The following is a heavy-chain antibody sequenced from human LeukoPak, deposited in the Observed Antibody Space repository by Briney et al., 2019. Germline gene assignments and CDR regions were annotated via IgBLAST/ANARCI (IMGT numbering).Heavy chain of an antibody. CDR2: ISGSGGGT. J-gene: IGHJ6*02. D-gene: IGHD3-3*01. V-gene: IGHV3-23*01. CDR1: GFTFSSYA. Sequence: GRSLRLSCAASGFTFSSYAISWVREAPGKGLEWVSAISGSGGGTYSADSVKGPFTISRDNSKNPLYLQMKSLRAEDTAVYYCAKDPVRFLEWLPDYYYYYGMDVWGQGNTVTVSS. CDR3: AKDPVRFLEWLPDYYYYYGMDV.